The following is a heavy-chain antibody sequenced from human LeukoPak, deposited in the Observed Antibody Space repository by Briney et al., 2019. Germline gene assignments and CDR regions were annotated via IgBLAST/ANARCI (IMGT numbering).Heavy chain of an antibody. D-gene: IGHD7-27*01. CDR2: ISYSGST. J-gene: IGHJ4*02. CDR3: ARRPTGDPKFDY. Sequence: SETLSLTCTVSGGSISSSSYFWGWIRQPPGKGLEWIGSISYSGSTYYNPSLKSRVTISVGTSKNQFSLKLNSVTAADTAVYYCARRPTGDPKFDYWGQGTLVTVSS. V-gene: IGHV4-39*01. CDR1: GGSISSSSYF.